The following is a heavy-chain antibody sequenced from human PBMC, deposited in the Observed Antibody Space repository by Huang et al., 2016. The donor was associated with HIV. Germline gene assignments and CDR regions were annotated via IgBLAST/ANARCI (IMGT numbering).Heavy chain of an antibody. D-gene: IGHD3-22*01. J-gene: IGHJ3*02. Sequence: QIQLMQSGPELKQPGASVKVSCKASGYTFTSYGITWVRQAPGQGPEWMGWISASSGATELAQKFQGRVTLTTDTSTNIAYMELRSLRSDDTAKYYCARDPKYHRIGYYRQRRGIDIWGQGTMVIVSS. CDR1: GYTFTSYG. V-gene: IGHV1-18*01. CDR3: ARDPKYHRIGYYRQRRGIDI. CDR2: ISASSGAT.